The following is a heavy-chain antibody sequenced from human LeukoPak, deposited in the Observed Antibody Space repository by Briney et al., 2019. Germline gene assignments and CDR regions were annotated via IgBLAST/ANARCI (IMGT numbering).Heavy chain of an antibody. CDR3: AKDGTYYYGSGSSEFDY. CDR2: ISYDGSNK. D-gene: IGHD3-10*01. Sequence: PGRPLRLSCAASGFTFSSYGMHWVRQAPGKGLEWVAVISYDGSNKYYADSVKGRFTISRDNSKNTLYLQMNSLRAEDTAVYYCAKDGTYYYGSGSSEFDYWGQGTLVTVSS. J-gene: IGHJ4*02. V-gene: IGHV3-30*18. CDR1: GFTFSSYG.